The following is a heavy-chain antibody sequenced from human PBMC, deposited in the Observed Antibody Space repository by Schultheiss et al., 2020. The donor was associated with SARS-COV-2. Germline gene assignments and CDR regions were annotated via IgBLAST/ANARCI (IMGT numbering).Heavy chain of an antibody. D-gene: IGHD2-2*01. V-gene: IGHV1-69*01. CDR1: GGTFSSYA. CDR2: IIPIFGTA. Sequence: KISCKASGGTFSSYAISWVRQAPGQGLEWMGGIIPIFGTANYAQKFQGRVTITADESTSTAYMELSSLRSEDTAVYYCARAGDIVVVPAAYDYWGQGTLVTVSS. J-gene: IGHJ4*02. CDR3: ARAGDIVVVPAAYDY.